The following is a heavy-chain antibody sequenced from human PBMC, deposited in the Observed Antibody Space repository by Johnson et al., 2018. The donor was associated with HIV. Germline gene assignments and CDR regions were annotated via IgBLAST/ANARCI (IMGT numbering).Heavy chain of an antibody. J-gene: IGHJ3*01. V-gene: IGHV3-30-3*01. CDR3: ARAPGNDAFDL. Sequence: QVQLVESGGGVVQPGRSLRLSCAASGFTFSTYAMHWVRQAPGKGLEWVAVISYDGSNKYYADSVKGRFTISRDNSKNTLYLQMNSLRAEDPAIYYCARAPGNDAFDLWGQGTMVTVSS. CDR1: GFTFSTYA. CDR2: ISYDGSNK. D-gene: IGHD3-10*01.